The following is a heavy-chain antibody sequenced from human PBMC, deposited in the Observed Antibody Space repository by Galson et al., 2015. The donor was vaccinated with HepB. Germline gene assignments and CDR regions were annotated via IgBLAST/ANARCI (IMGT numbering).Heavy chain of an antibody. D-gene: IGHD5-12*01. CDR2: TYYRSKWYN. V-gene: IGHV6-1*01. CDR3: TRVRHLARGMDV. CDR1: GDSVSTNIVA. J-gene: IGHJ6*02. Sequence: CAISGDSVSTNIVAWNWIRQSPSRGLGWLGRTYYRSKWYNDYAVSVQSRITINPDTSRNQFSLQLNSVTPEDTGVYYCTRVRHLARGMDVWGRGTTVTVSS.